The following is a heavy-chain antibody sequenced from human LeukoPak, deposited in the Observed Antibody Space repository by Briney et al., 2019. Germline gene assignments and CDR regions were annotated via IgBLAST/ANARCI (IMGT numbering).Heavy chain of an antibody. CDR1: GGSISSSSYY. Sequence: TSETLSLTCTVSGGSISSSSYYWGWIRQPPGKGLEWIGSIYYSGSTYYNPSLKSRVTISVDKSKNQFSLKLSSVTAADTAVYYCARVLDSSLKVLLWFGDPSPPYYYMDVWGKGTTVTISS. V-gene: IGHV4-39*07. CDR3: ARVLDSSLKVLLWFGDPSPPYYYMDV. CDR2: IYYSGST. J-gene: IGHJ6*03. D-gene: IGHD3-10*01.